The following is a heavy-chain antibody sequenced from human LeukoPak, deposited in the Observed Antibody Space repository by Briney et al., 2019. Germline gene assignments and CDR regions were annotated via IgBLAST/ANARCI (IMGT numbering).Heavy chain of an antibody. J-gene: IGHJ6*03. V-gene: IGHV3-30*16. D-gene: IGHD3-3*01. CDR1: GFTFNSYD. CDR2: ISYAGSNK. Sequence: PGGSLSLSCAASGFTFNSYDMHWVRQAPGKGLEWVAVISYAGSNKYYADSERRRLNISRDNSKHTLYLQMNSLRAEETAGYYCARDAVYFWSGYPDTSYYYYYIDVWGKGTTVTVSS. CDR3: ARDAVYFWSGYPDTSYYYYYIDV.